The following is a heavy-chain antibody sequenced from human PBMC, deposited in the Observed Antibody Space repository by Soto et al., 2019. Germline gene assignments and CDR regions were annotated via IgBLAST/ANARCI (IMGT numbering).Heavy chain of an antibody. J-gene: IGHJ4*02. CDR1: GGTFSSYT. D-gene: IGHD3-16*01. Sequence: QVQLVQSGAEVKKPGSSVKVSCKASGGTFSSYTISWVRQAPGQGLEWMGRIIPILGIANYAQKFRGRGTITADKSTSTAYMELSSLRSEDTAVYYCARDWGSYENWGQGTLVTVSS. V-gene: IGHV1-69*08. CDR3: ARDWGSYEN. CDR2: IIPILGIA.